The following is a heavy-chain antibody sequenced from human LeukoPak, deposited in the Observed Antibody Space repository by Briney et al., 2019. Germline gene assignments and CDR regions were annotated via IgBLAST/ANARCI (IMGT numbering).Heavy chain of an antibody. Sequence: PSETLSLTCVVYDESFSGYFWSWIRQPPGKGLEWIGEINHSGSTNYNPSLKSRVTISVDTSKNQFSLKLSSVTAADTAVYYCARAPRSIMVRGISHAFDIWGQGTMVTVSS. J-gene: IGHJ3*02. D-gene: IGHD3-10*01. CDR2: INHSGST. CDR3: ARAPRSIMVRGISHAFDI. CDR1: DESFSGYF. V-gene: IGHV4-34*01.